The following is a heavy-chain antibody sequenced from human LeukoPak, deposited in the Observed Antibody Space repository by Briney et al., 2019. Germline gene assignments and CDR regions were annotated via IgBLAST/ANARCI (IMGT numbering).Heavy chain of an antibody. CDR1: GFIFSDTA. CDR3: AKVTYDY. V-gene: IGHV3-23*01. Sequence: GGSLRLSCAASGFIFSDTAMSWVRWAPGKGLEWVSTIGSSGGSTYYADSVKGRFTISRDNSKNTLYLQMNSLRAEDTAVYYCAKVTYDYWGQGTLVTVSS. J-gene: IGHJ4*02. CDR2: IGSSGGST.